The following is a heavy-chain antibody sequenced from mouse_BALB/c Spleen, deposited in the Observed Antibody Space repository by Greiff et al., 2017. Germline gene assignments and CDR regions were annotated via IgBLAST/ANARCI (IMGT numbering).Heavy chain of an antibody. J-gene: IGHJ4*01. Sequence: EVQGVESGGGLVQPGGSRKLSCAASGFTFSSFGMHWVRQAPGKGLEWVAYISSGSSTIYYADTVKGRFTISRDNPKNTLFLQMTSLRSEDTAMYYCARGGITTVVRAAMDYWGQGTSVTVSS. CDR1: GFTFSSFG. CDR2: ISSGSSTI. D-gene: IGHD1-1*01. V-gene: IGHV5-17*02. CDR3: ARGGITTVVRAAMDY.